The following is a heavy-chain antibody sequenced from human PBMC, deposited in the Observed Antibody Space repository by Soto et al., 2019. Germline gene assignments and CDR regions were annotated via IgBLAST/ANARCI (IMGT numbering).Heavy chain of an antibody. CDR1: GFTFSSYG. V-gene: IGHV1-69*01. D-gene: IGHD4-4*01. Sequence: QVQLVESGGGVVQPGRSLRLSCAASGFTFSSYGMHWVRQAPGQGLEWMGGIIPIFGTANYAQKFQGRVTITADESTSTAYMELSSLRSEDTAVYYCARCDYSNNNWNPPQHYYYGMDVWGQGTTVTVSS. J-gene: IGHJ6*02. CDR3: ARCDYSNNNWNPPQHYYYGMDV. CDR2: IIPIFGTA.